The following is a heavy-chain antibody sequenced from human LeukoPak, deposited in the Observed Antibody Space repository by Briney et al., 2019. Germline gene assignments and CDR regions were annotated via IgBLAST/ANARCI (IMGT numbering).Heavy chain of an antibody. CDR2: IYPADSDI. J-gene: IGHJ5*02. V-gene: IGHV5-51*01. D-gene: IGHD2-15*01. Sequence: GESLKISCKGSGYSITNYWIAWVRQLPGKGLEWMGIIYPADSDIRYSPSFQGQVTISADKSISTAYLQWSSLKASDTAMYYCARQEYCSGGSCYTWFDPWGQGTLVTVSS. CDR3: ARQEYCSGGSCYTWFDP. CDR1: GYSITNYW.